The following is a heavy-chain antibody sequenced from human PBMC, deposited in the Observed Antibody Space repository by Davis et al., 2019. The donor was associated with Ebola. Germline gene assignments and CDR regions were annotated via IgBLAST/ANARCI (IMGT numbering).Heavy chain of an antibody. CDR1: GGTFSSYT. Sequence: AASVKVSCKASGGTFSSYTISWVRQAPGQGLEWMGRIIPILGIANYAQKFQGSVTITADKSTSTAYMELSSLRTEDTAVYYCARDRHSSSWLPFDYWGQGTLVTVSS. CDR3: ARDRHSSSWLPFDY. V-gene: IGHV1-69*04. D-gene: IGHD6-13*01. J-gene: IGHJ4*02. CDR2: IIPILGIA.